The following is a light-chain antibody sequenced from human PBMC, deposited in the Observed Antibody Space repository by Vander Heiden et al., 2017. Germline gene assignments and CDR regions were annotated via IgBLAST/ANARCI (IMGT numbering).Light chain of an antibody. CDR1: SSNIGSNT. J-gene: IGLJ1*01. CDR2: SNN. CDR3: AAWDDSSYV. V-gene: IGLV1-44*01. Sequence: QSVLTQPPSASGTPRQRVTISCSGSSSNIGSNTVSWYQQLAGTAPTLLYYSNNQRPSGVPDRFSGSKSGTSASLAISGHQSEDEADYYCAAWDDSSYVFGTGTKVTVL.